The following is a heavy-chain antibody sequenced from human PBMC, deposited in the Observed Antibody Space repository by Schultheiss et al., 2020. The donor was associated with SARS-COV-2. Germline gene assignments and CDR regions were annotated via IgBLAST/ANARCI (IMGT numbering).Heavy chain of an antibody. J-gene: IGHJ6*02. CDR3: ARDRLNGQGINNIVGAPMDV. Sequence: SVKVSCKASGGTFSTYTINWVRQAPGQGLEWMGGIIPIFGTANYAQKFQGRVTMTTDTSTSTAYMELRSLRSDDTAVYYCARDRLNGQGINNIVGAPMDVWGQGTTVTVSS. V-gene: IGHV1-69*05. CDR1: GGTFSTYT. D-gene: IGHD1-26*01. CDR2: IIPIFGTA.